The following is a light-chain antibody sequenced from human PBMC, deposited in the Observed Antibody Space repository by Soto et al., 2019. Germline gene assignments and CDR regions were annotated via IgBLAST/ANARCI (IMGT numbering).Light chain of an antibody. Sequence: EIVLTQSPATLSLSPGERATLSCRASQSVSAYFAWYQQKPGQAPRLLIYDASTRATGIPARFSGSGSGTDFTLTISSLEPEDFAVYYCQQRSSWPLTFGQGTKVDIK. J-gene: IGKJ1*01. CDR1: QSVSAY. V-gene: IGKV3-11*01. CDR2: DAS. CDR3: QQRSSWPLT.